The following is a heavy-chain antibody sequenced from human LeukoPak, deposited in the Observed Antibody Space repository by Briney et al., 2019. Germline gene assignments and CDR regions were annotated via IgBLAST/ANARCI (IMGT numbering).Heavy chain of an antibody. CDR1: GYTFTSYG. V-gene: IGHV1-18*01. CDR2: ISAYNGNT. D-gene: IGHD6-6*01. CDR3: ASLPRSIAGTTTDY. J-gene: IGHJ4*02. Sequence: ASVKVSCKASGYTFTSYGISWVRQAPGQGLEWMGWISAYNGNTNYAQKFQGRVTMTRDTSISTAYMELSRLRSDDTAVYYCASLPRSIAGTTTDYWGQGTLVTVSS.